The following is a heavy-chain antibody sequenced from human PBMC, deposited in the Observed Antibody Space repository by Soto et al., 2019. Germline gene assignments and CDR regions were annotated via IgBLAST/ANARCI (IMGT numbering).Heavy chain of an antibody. D-gene: IGHD1-1*01. J-gene: IGHJ6*02. CDR1: GGSISSHF. Sequence: KASETLSLTCTVSGGSISSHFWNWIRQPAGKGLEWIGRMYISGSTNYNPSLKSRVTMSVDTSKNQFSLKLSSVTAADTAVYYCATASDGYNSGYYYYYGMDVWGQGTTVTVSS. CDR3: ATASDGYNSGYYYYYGMDV. V-gene: IGHV4-4*07. CDR2: MYISGST.